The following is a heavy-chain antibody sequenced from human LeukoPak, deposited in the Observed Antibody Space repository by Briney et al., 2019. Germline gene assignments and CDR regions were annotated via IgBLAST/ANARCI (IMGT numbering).Heavy chain of an antibody. Sequence: SVKVSCKASGGTFSSYAISWVRQAPGQGLEWMGGIIPIFGTANYAQKFQGRVTITTDESTSTAYMELSSLRSEDTAVYYCARDKIVGATVAYFDYWGQGTLVTVSS. CDR3: ARDKIVGATVAYFDY. CDR2: IIPIFGTA. J-gene: IGHJ4*02. D-gene: IGHD1-26*01. V-gene: IGHV1-69*05. CDR1: GGTFSSYA.